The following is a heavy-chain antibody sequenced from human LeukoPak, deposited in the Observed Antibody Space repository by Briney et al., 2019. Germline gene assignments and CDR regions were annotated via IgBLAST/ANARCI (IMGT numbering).Heavy chain of an antibody. CDR2: INPNSGGT. Sequence: ASVKVPCKASGYTFTGYYMHWVRQAPGQGLEWMGWINPNSGGTNYAQKFQSRVTMTRDTSISTAYMELSRLRSDDTAVYYCARGPDYGEYIGYWGQGTLVTVSS. V-gene: IGHV1-2*02. J-gene: IGHJ4*02. CDR3: ARGPDYGEYIGY. CDR1: GYTFTGYY. D-gene: IGHD4-17*01.